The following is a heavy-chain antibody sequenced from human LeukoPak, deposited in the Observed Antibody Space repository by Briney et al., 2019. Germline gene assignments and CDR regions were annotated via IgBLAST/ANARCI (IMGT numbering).Heavy chain of an antibody. D-gene: IGHD2-21*01. CDR1: GFTFNNYW. Sequence: QSGGSLRLSCAASGFTFNNYWMTWVRRAPGKGLEWVSAISGSGGSTYYADSVKGRFTISRDNSKNTLYLQMNSLRAEDTAVYYCAKDHLPGLWWSNESGNAFDIWGQGTMVTVSS. V-gene: IGHV3-23*01. CDR2: ISGSGGST. CDR3: AKDHLPGLWWSNESGNAFDI. J-gene: IGHJ3*02.